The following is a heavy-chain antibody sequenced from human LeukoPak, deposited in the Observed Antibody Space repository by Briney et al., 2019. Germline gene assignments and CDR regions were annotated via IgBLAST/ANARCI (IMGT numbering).Heavy chain of an antibody. V-gene: IGHV4-38-2*01. CDR2: IYYSWGT. CDR1: GSSITSDYF. D-gene: IGHD1-1*01. CDR3: ARNVTAGFFDF. Sequence: SSATLSLTCAVSGSSITSDYFWGWIRQPPGKRLEWIATIYYSWGTYFNPSLKSRVSISLDASKNQFSLKLTSLTAADTAIYYCARNVTAGFFDFWGQGILVTVSS. J-gene: IGHJ4*02.